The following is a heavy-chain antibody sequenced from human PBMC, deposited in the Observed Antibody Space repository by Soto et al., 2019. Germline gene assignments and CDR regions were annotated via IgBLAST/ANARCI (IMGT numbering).Heavy chain of an antibody. CDR3: ASDRGYGLVT. V-gene: IGHV1-69*12. Sequence: QVQLVQSGAEVKKPGSSLKVSCQVSGGTFSSYGFTWVRQAPGQGLEWMGGIIPMFGITNFTQKFQDRMTLSADASTSTAYMQLNSPGADDTAIYFCASDRGYGLVTWGQGTLLTVSS. D-gene: IGHD2-15*01. CDR2: IIPMFGIT. CDR1: GGTFSSYG. J-gene: IGHJ5*02.